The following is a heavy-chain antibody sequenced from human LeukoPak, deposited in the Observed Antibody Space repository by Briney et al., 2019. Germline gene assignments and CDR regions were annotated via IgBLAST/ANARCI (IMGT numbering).Heavy chain of an antibody. CDR1: GYSISSSYY. V-gene: IGHV4-38-2*01. J-gene: IGHJ6*03. CDR3: ARLYQQSKWKYYYYYMDV. Sequence: PSETLSLTCAVSGYSISSSYYWGWIRQPPGKGLEWIGTIYHSGSTHYNPSLKSRVTISVDTSTKQFSLRLSSVTAADTAVYYCARLYQQSKWKYYYYYMDVWGKGTAVTVSS. CDR2: IYHSGST. D-gene: IGHD1-1*01.